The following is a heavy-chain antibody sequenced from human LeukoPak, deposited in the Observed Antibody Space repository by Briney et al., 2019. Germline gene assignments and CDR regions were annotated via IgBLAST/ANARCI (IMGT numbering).Heavy chain of an antibody. J-gene: IGHJ3*02. CDR3: AKGGRSSSSWYGAFDI. V-gene: IGHV3-23*01. CDR1: GFTFSNYA. Sequence: GGSLRLSCAASGFTFSNYAMIWVRQAPGKGLECVSHISGSGGSTDYADSVKGRFTISRDNSKNTLSLQMNSLRAEDTAVYYCAKGGRSSSSWYGAFDIWGQGTMVTVSS. D-gene: IGHD6-13*01. CDR2: ISGSGGST.